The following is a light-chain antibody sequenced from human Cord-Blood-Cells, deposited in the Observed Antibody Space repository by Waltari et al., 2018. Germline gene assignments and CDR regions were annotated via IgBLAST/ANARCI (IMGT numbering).Light chain of an antibody. Sequence: DIEMTQSPSSLSASVGDRVTITCRASQSISSYLNLYQQKPGKAPKLLIYAASSLQSGVPSRFSGNGSVTHFTLTISTLRPEDFATYYCQQSYSTPPMFGQGTKVEIK. CDR1: QSISSY. V-gene: IGKV1-39*01. J-gene: IGKJ1*01. CDR3: QQSYSTPPM. CDR2: AAS.